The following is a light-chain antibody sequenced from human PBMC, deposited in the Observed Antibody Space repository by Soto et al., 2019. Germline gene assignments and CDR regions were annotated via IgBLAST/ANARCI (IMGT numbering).Light chain of an antibody. V-gene: IGKV3-20*01. CDR2: GAS. CDR1: QSVSSSY. CDR3: QQYDSSRWT. J-gene: IGKJ1*01. Sequence: EIVLTQSPGTLSLSPGERATLSCRASQSVSSSYLAWYQQNRGQAPRLLIYGASSRAPGIPDRFGGSGSGTDFTLTISRLEPEDFAVYYCQQYDSSRWTFGQGTKVEI.